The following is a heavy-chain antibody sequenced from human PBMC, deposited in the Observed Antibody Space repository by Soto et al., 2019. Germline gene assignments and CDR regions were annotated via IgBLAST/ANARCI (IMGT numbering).Heavy chain of an antibody. D-gene: IGHD6-19*01. CDR2: IYHSGST. CDR3: ARGKQWLVIDY. J-gene: IGHJ4*02. CDR1: GGSISSSNW. V-gene: IGHV4-4*02. Sequence: PSETLSLTCAVSGGSISSSNWWSWVRQPPGKGLEWIGEIYHSGSTNYNPSLKSRVTISVDKSENQFSLKLSSVTAADTAVYYCARGKQWLVIDYWGQGTLVTVSS.